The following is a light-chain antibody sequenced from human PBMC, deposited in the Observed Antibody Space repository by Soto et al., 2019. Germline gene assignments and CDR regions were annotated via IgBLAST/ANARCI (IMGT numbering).Light chain of an antibody. CDR2: EAS. Sequence: DIQMTQSPSTLSASVGDRVTITCRASQSISTYLAWYQHKPGKAPKLLISEASTLETGVPSRFSGSGAGTAFTRTISGLQPDDFATYYRQHYDTFALAFGGGTKVEIK. J-gene: IGKJ4*01. CDR3: QHYDTFALA. V-gene: IGKV1-5*03. CDR1: QSISTY.